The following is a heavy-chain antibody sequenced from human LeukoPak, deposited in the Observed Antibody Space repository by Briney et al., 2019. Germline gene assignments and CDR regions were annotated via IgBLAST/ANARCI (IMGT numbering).Heavy chain of an antibody. CDR3: ARSRARIAAAVYYFDY. CDR2: IGIDSGNT. D-gene: IGHD6-13*01. Sequence: PGGSLRLSCAASGFTFSDYSMNWVRQAPGKGLEWISYIGIDSGNTNYADSVKGRFTISGDKAKNSLYLQMNSLRVEDTAVYYCARSRARIAAAVYYFDYWGQGTPVTVFS. CDR1: GFTFSDYS. V-gene: IGHV3-48*01. J-gene: IGHJ4*02.